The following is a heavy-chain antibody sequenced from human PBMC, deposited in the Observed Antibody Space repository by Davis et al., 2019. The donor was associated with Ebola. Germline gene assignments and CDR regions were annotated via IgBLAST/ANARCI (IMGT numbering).Heavy chain of an antibody. J-gene: IGHJ3*02. CDR2: ISYDGSNK. CDR3: AKSSYYYDSSGYFSDAFDI. D-gene: IGHD3-22*01. V-gene: IGHV3-30*18. Sequence: PGGSLRLSCAASGFTFSSYGMHWVRQAPGKGLEWVAVISYDGSNKYYADSVKGRFTISRDNSKNTLYLQMNSLRAEDTAVYYCAKSSYYYDSSGYFSDAFDIWGQGTMVTVSS. CDR1: GFTFSSYG.